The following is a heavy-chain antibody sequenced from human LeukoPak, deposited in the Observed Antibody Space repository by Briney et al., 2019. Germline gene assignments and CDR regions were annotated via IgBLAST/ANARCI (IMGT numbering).Heavy chain of an antibody. D-gene: IGHD6-13*01. CDR3: ARVLGQLIHGNWFDS. V-gene: IGHV4-38-2*02. J-gene: IGHJ5*01. Sequence: KSSETLSLTCTVSGYSISSGYYRGWIRQPPGKGLEWIGSIYHGGSTYYKPSLKSRVTISVDTSKNQFSLKLRSVTAADTAMYYCARVLGQLIHGNWFDSWGQGTLVTVSS. CDR2: IYHGGST. CDR1: GYSISSGYY.